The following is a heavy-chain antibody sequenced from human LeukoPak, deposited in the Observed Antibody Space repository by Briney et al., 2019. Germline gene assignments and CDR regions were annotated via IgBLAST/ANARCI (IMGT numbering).Heavy chain of an antibody. CDR2: ISAYNGNT. CDR1: GYTFTSYG. J-gene: IGHJ4*02. Sequence: ASVKVSCKASGYTFTSYGISWVRQAPGQGLEWMGWISAYNGNTNYAQKLQGRVTMTTDTSTGTAYMELRSLRSDDTAVYYCARDPAVLRAGRFDYWGQGTLVTVSS. V-gene: IGHV1-18*01. CDR3: ARDPAVLRAGRFDY. D-gene: IGHD2-2*02.